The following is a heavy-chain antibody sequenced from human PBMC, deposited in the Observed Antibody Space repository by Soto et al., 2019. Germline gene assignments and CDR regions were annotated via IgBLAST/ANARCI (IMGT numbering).Heavy chain of an antibody. V-gene: IGHV3-48*02. Sequence: EVQLVESGGGLVQPGGSLRVSCAASGFTLRTYSLNWVHQAPGRGLEWISYISSSGSTIYYADSVKGRFTVSRDNAKNSLSLQMNSLRDEDTAVYYCARVPSSGSYRSYSYFGMDVWGPGTTVTVSS. CDR1: GFTLRTYS. D-gene: IGHD1-26*01. CDR3: ARVPSSGSYRSYSYFGMDV. J-gene: IGHJ6*02. CDR2: ISSSGSTI.